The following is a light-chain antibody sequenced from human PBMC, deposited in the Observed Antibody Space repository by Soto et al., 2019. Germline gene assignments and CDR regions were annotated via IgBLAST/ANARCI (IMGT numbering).Light chain of an antibody. Sequence: QSALTQPASVSGSPGQSITISCTGTSSDVGGHNYVSWYQHYPGKAPKLMIYEVTNRPSGVSDRFSGSKSGNTASLTISGLQPEDEADYYCAAWDDSLNGRGVFGTGTKVTVL. CDR1: SSDVGGHNY. J-gene: IGLJ1*01. CDR3: AAWDDSLNGRGV. V-gene: IGLV2-14*01. CDR2: EVT.